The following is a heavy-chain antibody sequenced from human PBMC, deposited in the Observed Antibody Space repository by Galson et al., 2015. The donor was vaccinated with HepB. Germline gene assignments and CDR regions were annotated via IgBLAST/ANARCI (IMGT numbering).Heavy chain of an antibody. Sequence: SLRLSCAASGFTFSSYGMHWVRQAPGKGLEWVAVIWYDGSNKYYADSVKGRFTISRDNSKDTLYLQMNSLRAEDTAAYYCAKESGYCSGGSCYPYFDYWGQGTLVTVSS. J-gene: IGHJ4*02. CDR1: GFTFSSYG. V-gene: IGHV3-33*06. CDR2: IWYDGSNK. D-gene: IGHD2-15*01. CDR3: AKESGYCSGGSCYPYFDY.